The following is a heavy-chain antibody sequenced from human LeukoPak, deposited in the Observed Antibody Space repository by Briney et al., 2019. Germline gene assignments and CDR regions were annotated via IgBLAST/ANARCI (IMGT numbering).Heavy chain of an antibody. Sequence: SETLSLTCTVSDYSISSGFFWGWVRQSPGKGLEWIGNIYRTGSTNYHPSLKSRVTISVDTSKNQFSLKLSSVTAADTAIYYCARGEDVSGYRTDCWGQGTLVTVSS. V-gene: IGHV4-38-2*02. CDR1: DYSISSGFF. CDR3: ARGEDVSGYRTDC. D-gene: IGHD3-3*01. J-gene: IGHJ4*02. CDR2: IYRTGST.